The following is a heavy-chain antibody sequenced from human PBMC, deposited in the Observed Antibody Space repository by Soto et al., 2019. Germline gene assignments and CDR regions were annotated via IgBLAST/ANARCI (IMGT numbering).Heavy chain of an antibody. D-gene: IGHD3-22*01. Sequence: ASVKVSCKASGYTFTSYGISWMRQAPGQGLELMGWINGNNGDTKYAQKFQGRVTMTTDTSTSTVYMELRSLRSDDTAVYYCALDSSYRFDYWGQGTLVTVSS. J-gene: IGHJ4*02. CDR3: ALDSSYRFDY. V-gene: IGHV1-18*01. CDR1: GYTFTSYG. CDR2: INGNNGDT.